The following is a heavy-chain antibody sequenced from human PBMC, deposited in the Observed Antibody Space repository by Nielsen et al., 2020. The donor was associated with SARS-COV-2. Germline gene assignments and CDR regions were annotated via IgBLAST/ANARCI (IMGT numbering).Heavy chain of an antibody. CDR1: GFTFDDYA. J-gene: IGHJ4*02. Sequence: GGSLRLSCATSGFTFDDYAMHWVRQAPGKGLEWVSGISWNSGSIGYADSVKGRFTISRDNAKNSLYLQMNSLRAEDTALYYCAKPLYYDSSGYYFDYWGQGTLVTVSS. CDR3: AKPLYYDSSGYYFDY. D-gene: IGHD3-22*01. CDR2: ISWNSGSI. V-gene: IGHV3-9*01.